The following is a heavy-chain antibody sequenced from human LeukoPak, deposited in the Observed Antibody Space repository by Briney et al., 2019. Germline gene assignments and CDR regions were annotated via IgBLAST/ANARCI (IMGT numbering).Heavy chain of an antibody. CDR2: INPSGSST. CDR3: ARDNSVGDIAWWFDP. V-gene: IGHV1-46*01. D-gene: IGHD3-16*02. Sequence: ASVKVSCKASGYTFTSYYMHWVRQAPGQGLEWMGLINPSGSSTLYAQKFQGRVTMTRDMSTTTDYMELSSLRSEDTAVYYCARDNSVGDIAWWFDPWGQGTLVTVSS. J-gene: IGHJ5*02. CDR1: GYTFTSYY.